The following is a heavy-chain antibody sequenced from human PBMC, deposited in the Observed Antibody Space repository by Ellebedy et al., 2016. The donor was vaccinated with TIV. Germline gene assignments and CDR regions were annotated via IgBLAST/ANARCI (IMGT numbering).Heavy chain of an antibody. CDR2: LNVSYSNT. V-gene: IGHV1-3*01. Sequence: AASVKVSCKASGYTFTTFAIHWVRQAPGPSLEWMGWLNVSYSNTTYSPKFQGRVTFTRDPSANTAYMHLSSLTSEDSAVYYCARDPLGYCSGGSCSNNGFDPWGQGTLVTVSS. D-gene: IGHD2-15*01. CDR1: GYTFTTFA. J-gene: IGHJ5*02. CDR3: ARDPLGYCSGGSCSNNGFDP.